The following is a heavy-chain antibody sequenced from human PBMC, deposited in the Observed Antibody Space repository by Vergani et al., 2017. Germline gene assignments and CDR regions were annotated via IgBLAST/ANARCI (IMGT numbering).Heavy chain of an antibody. CDR2: IYYSGST. V-gene: IGHV4-61*05. CDR1: GGSISSSSYY. J-gene: IGHJ4*02. Sequence: QLQLQESGPGLVKPSETLSLTCTVSGGSISSSSYYWGWIRQPPGKGLEWIGYIYYSGSTNYNPSLKSRVTISVDTSKNQFSLKLSSVTAADTAVYYCARGGGYSYGYVDYWGQGTLVTVSS. CDR3: ARGGGYSYGYVDY. D-gene: IGHD5-18*01.